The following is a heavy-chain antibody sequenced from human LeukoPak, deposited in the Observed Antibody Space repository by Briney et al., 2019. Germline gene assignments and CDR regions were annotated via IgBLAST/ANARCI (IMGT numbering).Heavy chain of an antibody. D-gene: IGHD1-1*01. CDR2: DNPNSGGT. V-gene: IGHV1-2*02. CDR1: GYTFTDYY. J-gene: IGHJ5*02. Sequence: GASVKVSCKASGYTFTDYYIYWVRLAPGQGLEWAGWDNPNSGGTHFAQNFQARITLTSDTSITTAILEMRSLKSEDTATSYCARDLEQPSTTPGFWFDPWGQGTLVTVSS. CDR3: ARDLEQPSTTPGFWFDP.